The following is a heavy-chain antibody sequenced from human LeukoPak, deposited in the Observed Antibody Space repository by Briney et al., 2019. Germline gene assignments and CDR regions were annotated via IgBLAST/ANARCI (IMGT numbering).Heavy chain of an antibody. CDR3: ATIYCSSTSCPLYYFDY. CDR1: GYTLTELS. J-gene: IGHJ4*02. V-gene: IGHV1-24*01. Sequence: ASVKVSCKVSGYTLTELSMHWVRQAPGKELEWMGGFDPEDGETIYAQKFQGRVTMTEDTSTDTAYMELSSLRSEDTAVYYCATIYCSSTSCPLYYFDYWGQGTLVTVSS. D-gene: IGHD2-2*01. CDR2: FDPEDGET.